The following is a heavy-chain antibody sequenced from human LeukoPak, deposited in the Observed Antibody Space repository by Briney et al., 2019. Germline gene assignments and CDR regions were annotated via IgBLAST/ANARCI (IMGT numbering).Heavy chain of an antibody. Sequence: SETLSLTCTVSGGSISSHYWSWIRQPPGKGPEWIGYIYYSGGTNYNPSHKSRVTISVDTSKNQFSLKLSSVTAADTAVYYCARDGYCSSTSCPKAAFDIWGQGTMVTVSS. CDR1: GGSISSHY. J-gene: IGHJ3*02. D-gene: IGHD2-2*03. V-gene: IGHV4-59*11. CDR3: ARDGYCSSTSCPKAAFDI. CDR2: IYYSGGT.